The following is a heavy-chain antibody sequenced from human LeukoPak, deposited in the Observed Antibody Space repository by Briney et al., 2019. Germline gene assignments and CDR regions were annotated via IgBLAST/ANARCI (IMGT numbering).Heavy chain of an antibody. CDR1: GYTFTNYY. D-gene: IGHD2-8*01. CDR3: ARSAEHCNNGVCFTDYDKDF. V-gene: IGHV1-2*06. CDR2: INPNSGDT. J-gene: IGHJ6*03. Sequence: ASVTVSYKASGYTFTNYYMHWVRQAPGQGLEWLGRINPNSGDTNYAQNLHGRVTMTRDTSITTAYMELNSLTSDDTAVYFCARSAEHCNNGVCFTDYDKDFWGKGTTVTVSS.